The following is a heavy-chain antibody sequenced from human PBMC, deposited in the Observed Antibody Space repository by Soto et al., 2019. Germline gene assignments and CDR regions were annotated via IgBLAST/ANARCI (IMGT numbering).Heavy chain of an antibody. J-gene: IGHJ4*02. CDR1: GGTFSSYA. D-gene: IGHD6-19*01. Sequence: QVQLVQSGAEVKKPGSSVKVSCKASGGTFSSYAISWVRQAPGQGLEWMGGIIPIFGTANYAQKFQGRVTIIADESTSTAYMELSSLRSEDTAVYYCARERVQESSGWYGPFDYWGQGTLVTVSS. CDR2: IIPIFGTA. CDR3: ARERVQESSGWYGPFDY. V-gene: IGHV1-69*01.